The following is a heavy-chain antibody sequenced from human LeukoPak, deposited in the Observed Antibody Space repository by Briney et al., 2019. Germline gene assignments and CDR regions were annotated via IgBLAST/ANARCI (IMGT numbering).Heavy chain of an antibody. CDR1: GGSISSSSYY. V-gene: IGHV4-39*07. J-gene: IGHJ5*02. CDR3: ARDPRKFYDSSEGWFDP. CDR2: IYYSGSA. Sequence: DPSETLSLTCSVSGGSISSSSYYWGWIRQPPGKGLEWIGSIYYSGSAYYNPSLKSRVTISVDTSKNQFSLKVSSVTAADTAVYYCARDPRKFYDSSEGWFDPWGQGTLVTVSS. D-gene: IGHD3-22*01.